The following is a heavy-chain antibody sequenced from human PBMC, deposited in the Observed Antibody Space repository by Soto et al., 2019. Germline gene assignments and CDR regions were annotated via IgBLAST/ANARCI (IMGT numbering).Heavy chain of an antibody. D-gene: IGHD2-2*01. J-gene: IGHJ5*02. Sequence: AASVKVSCKASGGTFSSYIISWVRQAPGQGLEWMGGIIPFFGTADYAQKFQDRVTITADESTNTAYMELSSLRSEDTAIYYCARAYASNKYYFDPWGQGTLVTVSS. CDR1: GGTFSSYI. CDR3: ARAYASNKYYFDP. V-gene: IGHV1-69*13. CDR2: IIPFFGTA.